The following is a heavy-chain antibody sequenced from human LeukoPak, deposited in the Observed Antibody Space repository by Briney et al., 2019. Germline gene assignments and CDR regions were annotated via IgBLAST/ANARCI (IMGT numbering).Heavy chain of an antibody. D-gene: IGHD3-9*01. Sequence: SETLSLTCNVSGGSISTTTNSWGWAWIRQRPTKGLEWIGSIYYGGSPYYTSSLKSRVTISVDTSKNQFSLKLASLTAADTAVYYCARQYSDILTGYHRGELYWYFDLWGRGTLVTVSS. V-gene: IGHV4-39*01. CDR3: ARQYSDILTGYHRGELYWYFDL. CDR1: GGSISTTTNS. CDR2: IYYGGSP. J-gene: IGHJ2*01.